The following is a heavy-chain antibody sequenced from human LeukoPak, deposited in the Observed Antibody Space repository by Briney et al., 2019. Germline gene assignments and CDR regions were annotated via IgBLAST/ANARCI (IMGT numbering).Heavy chain of an antibody. D-gene: IGHD1-26*01. CDR1: GFTFNGYS. Sequence: GGSLRLSCAASGFTFNGYSMNWVRQAPGKGLEWISYITSSSGTIYYADSVKGRFTISRDNSKNTLYLQINSLRADDTAVYYCAKDKWDAYYFDYWGQGTLVTVSS. J-gene: IGHJ4*02. CDR2: ITSSSGTI. V-gene: IGHV3-48*01. CDR3: AKDKWDAYYFDY.